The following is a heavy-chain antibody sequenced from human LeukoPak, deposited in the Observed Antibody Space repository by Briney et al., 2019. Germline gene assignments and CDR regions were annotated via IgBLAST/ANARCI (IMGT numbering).Heavy chain of an antibody. CDR2: INPSGST. CDR3: VRGSRVYCGGDCYYY. CDR1: GGSFSGYY. Sequence: SETLSLTCTVFGGSFSGYYWSWIRQPPDKGLEWIGEINPSGSTNYNPSLKTRVTISTDTSKNHFSLNLNSVTAADTGVYYCVRGSRVYCGGDCYYYWGQGTLVTVSS. D-gene: IGHD2-21*02. V-gene: IGHV4-34*01. J-gene: IGHJ4*02.